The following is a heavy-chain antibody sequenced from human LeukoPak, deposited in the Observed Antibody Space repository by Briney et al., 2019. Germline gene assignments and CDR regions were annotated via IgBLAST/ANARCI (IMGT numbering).Heavy chain of an antibody. D-gene: IGHD5-18*01. Sequence: GGSLRLSCAASGFTFSSYSMNWVRQAPGKGLEWVSSISSSSSYIYYADSVKGRFTISRDNAKNSLYLQMNSLRAEDTAVYYCAKMDARTTAMRGMDVWGQGTTVTVSS. V-gene: IGHV3-21*04. CDR1: GFTFSSYS. CDR2: ISSSSSYI. J-gene: IGHJ6*02. CDR3: AKMDARTTAMRGMDV.